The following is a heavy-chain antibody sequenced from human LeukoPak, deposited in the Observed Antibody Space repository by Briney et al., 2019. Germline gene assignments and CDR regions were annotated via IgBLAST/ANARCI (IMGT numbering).Heavy chain of an antibody. V-gene: IGHV4-59*08. D-gene: IGHD3-10*01. CDR2: IYYSGNT. Sequence: PSETLSLTCTVSGGSISSHHWSWIRQPPGKGLEWIGYIYYSGNTNYNPSLKSRVTISVDTSKTQFSLKLSSVTAADTAVYYCASDRLLGGDLLWGQGTLVTVSS. J-gene: IGHJ4*02. CDR1: GGSISSHH. CDR3: ASDRLLGGDLL.